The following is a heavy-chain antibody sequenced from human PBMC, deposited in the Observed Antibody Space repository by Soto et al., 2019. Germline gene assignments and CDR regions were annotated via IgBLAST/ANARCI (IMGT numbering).Heavy chain of an antibody. Sequence: GGSLRLSCAASGFTVSSNYRSWVRQAPGKGLEWVSVIYSGGSTYYADSVKGRFTISRDNSKNTLYLQMNSLRAEDTAVYYCARDGRYCSGGSCYYYYYYMDAWGKGTTVTVSS. V-gene: IGHV3-66*01. CDR2: IYSGGST. CDR1: GFTVSSNY. D-gene: IGHD2-15*01. CDR3: ARDGRYCSGGSCYYYYYYMDA. J-gene: IGHJ6*03.